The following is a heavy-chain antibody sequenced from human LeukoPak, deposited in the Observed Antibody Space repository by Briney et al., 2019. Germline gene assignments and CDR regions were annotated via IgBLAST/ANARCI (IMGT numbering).Heavy chain of an antibody. V-gene: IGHV4-31*03. CDR3: ATTVVVPAATGRAGWFDP. CDR2: IYYSGST. Sequence: SETLSLTCTVSGGSISSGGYYWSWIRQHPGKGLEWIGYIYYSGSTYYNPSLKSRVTISVDTSKNQFSLKLSSVTAADTAVYYCATTVVVPAATGRAGWFDPWGQGTLVTVSS. D-gene: IGHD2-2*01. J-gene: IGHJ5*02. CDR1: GGSISSGGYY.